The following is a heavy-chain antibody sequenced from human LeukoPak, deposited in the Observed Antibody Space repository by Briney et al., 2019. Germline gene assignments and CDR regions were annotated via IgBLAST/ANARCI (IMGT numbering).Heavy chain of an antibody. Sequence: SVKVSCKASGGTFSSYAISWVRQAPGQGLEWMGGIFPIFGTANYAQKFQGRVTITADESTSTAYMELSSLRSEDTAVYYCARDGGPIEMATNPLSFDYWGQGTLVTVSS. CDR3: ARDGGPIEMATNPLSFDY. CDR1: GGTFSSYA. CDR2: IFPIFGTA. V-gene: IGHV1-69*13. J-gene: IGHJ4*02. D-gene: IGHD5-24*01.